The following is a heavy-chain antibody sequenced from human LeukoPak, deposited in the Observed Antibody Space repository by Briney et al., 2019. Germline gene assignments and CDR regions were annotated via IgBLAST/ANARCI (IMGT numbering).Heavy chain of an antibody. J-gene: IGHJ6*03. CDR2: IYVSGST. D-gene: IGHD3-22*01. Sequence: KASETLSLTCTVSGYSISSGYYWGWIRQPPGKGLEWIGRIYVSGSTNYNPSLKSRVTISVDTSKNQFSLKLSSVTAADTAVYYCASTYYYDSSAYNYYHYMDVWGKGTTVTVPS. CDR3: ASTYYYDSSAYNYYHYMDV. CDR1: GYSISSGYY. V-gene: IGHV4-38-2*02.